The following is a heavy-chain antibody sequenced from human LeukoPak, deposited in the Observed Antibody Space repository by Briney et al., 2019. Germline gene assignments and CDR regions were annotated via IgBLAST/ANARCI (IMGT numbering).Heavy chain of an antibody. V-gene: IGHV3-23*01. D-gene: IGHD5-12*01. CDR1: GFTFSNYA. CDR2: ITGGGVST. CDR3: AKPEYSAYGYFDY. J-gene: IGHJ4*02. Sequence: SGGSLRLSCAASGFTFSNYAMSWVRQAPGKGLEWVSTITGGGVSTYYADSVRGRFTISRDNSKNTLYLQMNSLRAEDTAVYHCAKPEYSAYGYFDYWGRGTLVTVSS.